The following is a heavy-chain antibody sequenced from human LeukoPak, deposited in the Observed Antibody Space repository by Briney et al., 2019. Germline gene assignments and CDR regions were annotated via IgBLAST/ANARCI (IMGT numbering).Heavy chain of an antibody. J-gene: IGHJ4*02. Sequence: GGSLRLSCAASGFTFSSYAMHWVRQAPGKGLEWVAVISYDGSNKYYADSVKGRFTISRDNSKNTLYLQVNSLRAEDTAVYYCARDRDSGSYYDYWGQGTLVTVSS. CDR1: GFTFSSYA. D-gene: IGHD1-26*01. CDR3: ARDRDSGSYYDY. V-gene: IGHV3-30-3*01. CDR2: ISYDGSNK.